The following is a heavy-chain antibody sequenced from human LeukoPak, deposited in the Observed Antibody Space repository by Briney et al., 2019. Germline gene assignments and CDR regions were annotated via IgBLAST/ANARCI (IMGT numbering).Heavy chain of an antibody. Sequence: SVKVSCKASGGTFSSYAISWVRQAPGQGLEWMGGIIPIFGTANYAQKFQGRVTITADESTSTAYMELSSLRTEDTALYYCAKDSEPFIVGATPSGYWGQGTLVTVSS. CDR2: IIPIFGTA. CDR1: GGTFSSYA. CDR3: AKDSEPFIVGATPSGY. V-gene: IGHV1-69*13. D-gene: IGHD1-26*01. J-gene: IGHJ4*02.